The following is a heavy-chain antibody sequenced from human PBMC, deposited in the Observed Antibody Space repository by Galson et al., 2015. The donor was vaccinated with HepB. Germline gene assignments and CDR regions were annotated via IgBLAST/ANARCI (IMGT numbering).Heavy chain of an antibody. CDR2: IYYSGST. CDR1: GGSISSSSYY. Sequence: ETLSLTCTVSGGSISSSSYYWGWIRQPPGKGLEWIGSIYYSGSTYYNPSLKSRVTISVDTSKNQFSLKLSSVTAADTAVYYCASLYYDFWSGAAFDPWGQGTLVTVSS. V-gene: IGHV4-39*01. D-gene: IGHD3-3*01. J-gene: IGHJ5*02. CDR3: ASLYYDFWSGAAFDP.